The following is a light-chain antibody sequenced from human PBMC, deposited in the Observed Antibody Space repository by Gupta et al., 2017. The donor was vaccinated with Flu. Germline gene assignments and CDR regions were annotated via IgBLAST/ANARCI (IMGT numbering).Light chain of an antibody. J-gene: IGLJ3*02. CDR2: EVR. V-gene: IGLV2-14*02. CDR1: SSDIGSYKF. Sequence: SIAISCTGTSSDIGSYKFVSWYQQHPGKVPKLVIYEVRGRPSGVSDRFSGSKSGNTASLTISGLQADDEAFYYCSSFTSSSTLLFGGGTKLTVL. CDR3: SSFTSSSTLL.